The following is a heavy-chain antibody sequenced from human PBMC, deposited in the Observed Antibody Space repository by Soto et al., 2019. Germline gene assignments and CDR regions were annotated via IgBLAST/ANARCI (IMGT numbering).Heavy chain of an antibody. D-gene: IGHD6-13*01. Sequence: SETLSLTCTVSGGSISSYYWSWIRQPPGKGLEWIGYIYYSGSTNYNPSLKSRVTISVDTSKNQFSLKLSSVTAADTAVYYCARDSSSYGYYYYGMDVWGQGTTVTVSS. CDR2: IYYSGST. V-gene: IGHV4-59*01. J-gene: IGHJ6*02. CDR3: ARDSSSYGYYYYGMDV. CDR1: GGSISSYY.